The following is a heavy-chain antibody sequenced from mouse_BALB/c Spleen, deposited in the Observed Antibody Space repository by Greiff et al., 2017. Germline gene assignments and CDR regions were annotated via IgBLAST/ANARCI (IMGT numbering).Heavy chain of an antibody. CDR3: TREATTVVNYFDY. Sequence: EVQVVESGGSLVKPGGSLKLSCAASGFTFSSYTMSWVRQTPEKRLEWVATISSGGSYTYYPDSVKGRFTISRDNAKNTLYLQMSSLKSEDTAMYYCTREATTVVNYFDYWGQGTTLTVSS. CDR2: ISSGGSYT. J-gene: IGHJ2*01. V-gene: IGHV5-6-4*01. CDR1: GFTFSSYT. D-gene: IGHD1-1*01.